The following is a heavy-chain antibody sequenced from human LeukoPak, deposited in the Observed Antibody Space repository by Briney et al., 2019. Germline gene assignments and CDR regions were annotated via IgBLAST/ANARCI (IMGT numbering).Heavy chain of an antibody. CDR3: AVRRGWYFYGAFDI. Sequence: SETLSLTCTVSGGSISSSSYYWGWIRQPPGKGLEWIGSIYYSGSTYYNPSLKSRVTISVDTSKNQFSLKLSSVTAADTAVYYCAVRRGWYFYGAFDIWGQGTMVTVSS. V-gene: IGHV4-39*07. J-gene: IGHJ3*02. CDR2: IYYSGST. D-gene: IGHD6-19*01. CDR1: GGSISSSSYY.